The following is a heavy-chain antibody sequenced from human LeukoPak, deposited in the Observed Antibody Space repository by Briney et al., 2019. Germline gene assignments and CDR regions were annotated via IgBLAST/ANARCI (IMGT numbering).Heavy chain of an antibody. V-gene: IGHV3-23*01. D-gene: IGHD2-21*01. Sequence: GGSLRLSCAASGFAFSSYAMSWVRQAPGKGLEWVSAISGSGGSTYYADSVKGRFTISRDNSKNTLYLQMNSLRAEDTAVYCCAKDLHIVVVIANFDYWGQGTLVTVSS. J-gene: IGHJ4*02. CDR2: ISGSGGST. CDR1: GFAFSSYA. CDR3: AKDLHIVVVIANFDY.